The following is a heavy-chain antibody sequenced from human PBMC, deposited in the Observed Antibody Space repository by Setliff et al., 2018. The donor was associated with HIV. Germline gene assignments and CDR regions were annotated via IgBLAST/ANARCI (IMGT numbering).Heavy chain of an antibody. V-gene: IGHV4-30-4*01. D-gene: IGHD6-19*01. Sequence: PSETLSLTCAVSGASFVGDNHWSWIRQTPERGLKWIAYFMYTDIHYVNYLNYRNPSLASRLSISVDKSKNQLSLTLSSVTAADTAVYYCARARSDWYNVRPYYFDLWGQGTPVTVSS. CDR2: FMYTDIHYVNYLN. CDR1: GASFVGDNH. CDR3: ARARSDWYNVRPYYFDL. J-gene: IGHJ4*02.